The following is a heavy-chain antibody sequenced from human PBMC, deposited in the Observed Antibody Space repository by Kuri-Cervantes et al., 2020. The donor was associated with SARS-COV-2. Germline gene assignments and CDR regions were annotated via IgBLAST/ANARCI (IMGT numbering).Heavy chain of an antibody. CDR1: GFIFSDYY. J-gene: IGHJ3*02. V-gene: IGHV3-11*04. D-gene: IGHD3-10*01. CDR3: ARVRGLLWFGEGKNAFDI. Sequence: GGSLRLSCTASGFIFSDYYMTWIRQAPGKGLEWVSNIGPSGTTKYYADSLRGRFTISKDTSRDTLYLQMNSLTTEDTAVYYCARVRGLLWFGEGKNAFDIWGQGTMVTVSS. CDR2: IGPSGTTK.